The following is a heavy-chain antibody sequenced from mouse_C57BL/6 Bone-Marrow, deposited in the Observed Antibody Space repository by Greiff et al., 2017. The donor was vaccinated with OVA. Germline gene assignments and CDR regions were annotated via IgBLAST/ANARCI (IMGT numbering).Heavy chain of an antibody. CDR1: GYTFPSYW. D-gene: IGHD4-1*01. V-gene: IGHV1-7*01. Sequence: QVQLKESGAELAKPGASVKLSCKASGYTFPSYWMHWVKQRPGQGLEWIGYINPSSGYTKYNQKFKDKATLNADKSSSTAYMQLSSLTYEDSAVYYCARSGGTGVFDYWGQGTTLTVSS. J-gene: IGHJ2*01. CDR3: ARSGGTGVFDY. CDR2: INPSSGYT.